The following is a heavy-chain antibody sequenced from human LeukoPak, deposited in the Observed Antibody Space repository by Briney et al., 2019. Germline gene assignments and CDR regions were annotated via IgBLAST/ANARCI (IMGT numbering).Heavy chain of an antibody. CDR2: IYYTGST. CDR1: GGTISTYY. V-gene: IGHV4-59*12. Sequence: SETLSLTCTVSGGTISTYYWSWIRQAPGKGLEWIGFIYYTGSTNYNPSLKSRVTISLDKTKNQFLLNLTSVTAADTAVYYRARGPRKWGQGTMVTVSS. CDR3: ARGPRK. J-gene: IGHJ3*01.